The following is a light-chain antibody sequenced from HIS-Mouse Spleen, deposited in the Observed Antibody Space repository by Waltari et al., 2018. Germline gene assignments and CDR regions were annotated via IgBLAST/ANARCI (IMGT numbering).Light chain of an antibody. Sequence: SYELTQPPSVSVSPGQTARITCSGDALPKKYAYWYQQKSGQAPGLVIYEDSKRPSGIPERLSGSRSGTMGTLTISGAQVEDEADYYCYSTDSSGNHRVFGGGTKLTVL. V-gene: IGLV3-10*01. J-gene: IGLJ2*01. CDR3: YSTDSSGNHRV. CDR1: ALPKKY. CDR2: EDS.